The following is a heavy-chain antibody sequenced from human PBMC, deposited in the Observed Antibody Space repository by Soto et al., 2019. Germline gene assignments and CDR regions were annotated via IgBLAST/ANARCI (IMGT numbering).Heavy chain of an antibody. V-gene: IGHV3-48*02. CDR2: IDSSSKTI. CDR1: VFTFITYN. CDR3: ERGGVTKILGDS. J-gene: IGHJ4*02. D-gene: IGHD2-21*02. Sequence: PWLSXRLACSSSVFTFITYNINLVRQAPGKGLEWLSYIDSSSKTIYYADSVKGRFIISRDNAKNSLYMQMNSLRDEDTAVYNCERGGVTKILGDSWGQGTLVTVYS.